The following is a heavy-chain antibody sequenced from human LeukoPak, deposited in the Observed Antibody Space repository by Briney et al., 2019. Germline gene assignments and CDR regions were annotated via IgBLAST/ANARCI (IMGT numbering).Heavy chain of an antibody. Sequence: PGRSLRLSCAASGFTFSSYGMHWVRQAPGKGLEWVAVISYDGSNKYYADSVKGRLTISRDNSKNTLYLQMNSLRAEDTAVYYCAKDLSGAMATDYYYYYGMDVWGKGTTVTVSS. J-gene: IGHJ6*04. V-gene: IGHV3-30*18. D-gene: IGHD5-18*01. CDR2: ISYDGSNK. CDR3: AKDLSGAMATDYYYYYGMDV. CDR1: GFTFSSYG.